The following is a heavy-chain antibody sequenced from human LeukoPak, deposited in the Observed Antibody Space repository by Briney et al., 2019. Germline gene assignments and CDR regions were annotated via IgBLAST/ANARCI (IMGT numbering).Heavy chain of an antibody. V-gene: IGHV1-18*01. CDR1: GYTFTSYG. D-gene: IGHD6-13*01. CDR2: ISAYNGNT. CDR3: AREAAAGVLSLDY. J-gene: IGHJ4*02. Sequence: ASVKVSCKASGYTFTSYGISWVRQAPGQGLEWMGWISAYNGNTNYAQKLQGRVTMTTGTSTSTACMELRSLRSDDTAVYYCAREAAAGVLSLDYWGQGTLVTVSS.